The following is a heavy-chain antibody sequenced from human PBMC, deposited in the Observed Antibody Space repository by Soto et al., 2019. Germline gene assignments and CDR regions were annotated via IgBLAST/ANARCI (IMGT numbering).Heavy chain of an antibody. CDR3: ATRITVFGLLIPPFDP. CDR2: INHTGGT. J-gene: IGHJ5*02. Sequence: SETLSLTCAVDGGSFNGYYWNWMRPPPGKGLEWIGEINHTGGTHYNPSLKSRVTMSVDTSKNQFSLRLSSVTAADTAIYYCATRITVFGLLIPPFDPWGQGIQVTVSS. V-gene: IGHV4-34*01. CDR1: GGSFNGYY. D-gene: IGHD3-3*01.